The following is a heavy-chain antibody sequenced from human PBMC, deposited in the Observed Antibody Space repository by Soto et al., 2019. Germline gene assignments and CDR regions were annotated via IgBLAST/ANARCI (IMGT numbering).Heavy chain of an antibody. CDR1: CGSFSDYY. CDR3: ARGGRRWLQGYSRWFDP. V-gene: IGHV4-34*01. J-gene: IGHJ5*02. D-gene: IGHD5-12*01. CDR2: INHSGST. Sequence: LETPSLTCAVYCGSFSDYYWSWIRKHPGKGLEWIGEINHSGSTNYNPSLKSRVTISVDTSKNQFSLKLSSVTAADTAVYYCARGGRRWLQGYSRWFDPWGQGTLVTGSS.